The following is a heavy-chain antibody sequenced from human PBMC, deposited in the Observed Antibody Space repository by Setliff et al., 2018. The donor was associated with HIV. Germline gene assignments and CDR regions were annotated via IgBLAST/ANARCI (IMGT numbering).Heavy chain of an antibody. CDR2: IYHSGST. V-gene: IGHV4-30-2*01. CDR1: GGSISSGGYS. D-gene: IGHD3-10*01. J-gene: IGHJ4*02. Sequence: LSLTCAVSGGSISSGGYSWSWIRQPPGKGLEWIGYIYHSGSTYYNPSLKSRVTISVDRSKNQFSLKLSSVTAADTAVYYCARVGGYYYGSGSYYFDYWGQGTLVTVSS. CDR3: ARVGGYYYGSGSYYFDY.